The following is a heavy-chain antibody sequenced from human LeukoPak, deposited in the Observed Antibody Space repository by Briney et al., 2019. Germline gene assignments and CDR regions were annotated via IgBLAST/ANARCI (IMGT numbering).Heavy chain of an antibody. CDR3: ARGGNDFDWLSYYYGMDV. J-gene: IGHJ6*02. CDR2: ISAYNGNT. D-gene: IGHD3-9*01. Sequence: ASVKVSCKASGYTFTSYGISWVRQAPGQGLEWMGWISAYNGNTNYAQRLQGRVTMTTDTSTSTAYMELRSLRSDDTAVYYCARGGNDFDWLSYYYGMDVWGQGTTVTVSS. V-gene: IGHV1-18*01. CDR1: GYTFTSYG.